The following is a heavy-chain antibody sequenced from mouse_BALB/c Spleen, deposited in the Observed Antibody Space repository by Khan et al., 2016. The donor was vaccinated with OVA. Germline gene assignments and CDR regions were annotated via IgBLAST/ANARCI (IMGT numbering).Heavy chain of an antibody. CDR1: GYTFSTYT. CDR3: ARSWYGYYPPYPMDY. V-gene: IGHV1-4*01. Sequence: QVQLKQSGAELARPGASVKMSCRASGYTFSTYTMHWVKQRPGQGLEWIGYINPSSNYTNYSQKFKDKATLSADKSSSTAYIQLTSLTSADSAVYYCARSWYGYYPPYPMDYWGQGTSVTVSS. CDR2: INPSSNYT. D-gene: IGHD2-3*01. J-gene: IGHJ4*01.